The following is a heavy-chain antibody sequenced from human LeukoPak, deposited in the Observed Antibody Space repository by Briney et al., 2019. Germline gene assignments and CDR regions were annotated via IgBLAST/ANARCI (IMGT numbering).Heavy chain of an antibody. D-gene: IGHD6-19*01. CDR1: GFTFSSYG. V-gene: IGHV3-30*18. J-gene: IGHJ6*02. CDR3: AKDGSLAGRGYYYYGMDV. CDR2: ISYDGSNK. Sequence: GGSLRLSCAASGFTFSSYGMHWVRQAPGKGLEWVAVISYDGSNKYYADSVKGRFTISRDNPKNTLYLQMNSLRAEDTAVYYCAKDGSLAGRGYYYYGMDVWGQGTTVTVSS.